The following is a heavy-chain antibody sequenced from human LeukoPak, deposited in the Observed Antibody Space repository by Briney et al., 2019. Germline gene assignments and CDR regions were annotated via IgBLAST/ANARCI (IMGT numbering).Heavy chain of an antibody. J-gene: IGHJ6*02. CDR1: GGSISSSSYY. CDR2: IYYSGST. CDR3: ARGTHYYDSSGYYSRYYYYGMDV. Sequence: SETLSLTCTVSGGSISSSSYYWGWIRQPPGKGLEWIGSIYYSGSTYYNPSLKSRVTISVDTSKNQFSLKLSSVTAADTAVYYCARGTHYYDSSGYYSRYYYYGMDVWGQGTTVTVSS. V-gene: IGHV4-39*07. D-gene: IGHD3-22*01.